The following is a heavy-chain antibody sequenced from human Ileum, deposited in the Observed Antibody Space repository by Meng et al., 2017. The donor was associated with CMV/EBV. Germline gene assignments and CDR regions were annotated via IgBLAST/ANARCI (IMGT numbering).Heavy chain of an antibody. CDR2: ISDSGGA. J-gene: IGHJ5*02. Sequence: GESLKISCAASGFTFSSYAMSWVRQAPGKGLEWVSSISDSGGAYYTDSVKGRFTISRDNSKNTLYLQMNSLRAEDTAVYYCARDAVAGTKGRWFDPWGQGTLVTVSS. CDR1: GFTFSSYA. V-gene: IGHV3-23*01. CDR3: ARDAVAGTKGRWFDP. D-gene: IGHD6-19*01.